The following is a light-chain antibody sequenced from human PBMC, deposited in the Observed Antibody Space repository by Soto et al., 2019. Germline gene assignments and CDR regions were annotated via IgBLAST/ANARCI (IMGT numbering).Light chain of an antibody. CDR2: EAT. V-gene: IGKV3-11*01. CDR3: QQRRSWPPTWT. Sequence: VLTQSPATLSLSPGERATLSCRASQSVGTYLAWYQQKPGQAPRLLIHEATNRATGIPARFSGSGSGTYFTLTISSLEPEDFAVYYCQQRRSWPPTWTFGQGTKVEIK. J-gene: IGKJ1*01. CDR1: QSVGTY.